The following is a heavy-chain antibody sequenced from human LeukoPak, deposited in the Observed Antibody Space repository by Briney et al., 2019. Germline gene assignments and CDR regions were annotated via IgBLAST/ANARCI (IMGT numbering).Heavy chain of an antibody. Sequence: ASVKVSCKASGGTFSSYAISWVRQAPGQGLEWMGGSIPIFGTANYAQKFQGRVTITADESTSTAYMELSGLRSDDTAVYYCARANPMIVVVYYYYYMDVWGKGTTVTVSS. V-gene: IGHV1-69*13. J-gene: IGHJ6*03. CDR2: SIPIFGTA. CDR1: GGTFSSYA. CDR3: ARANPMIVVVYYYYYMDV. D-gene: IGHD3-22*01.